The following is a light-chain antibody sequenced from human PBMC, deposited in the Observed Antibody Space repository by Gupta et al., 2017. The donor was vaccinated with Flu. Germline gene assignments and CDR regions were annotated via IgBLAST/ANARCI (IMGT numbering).Light chain of an antibody. CDR3: GTWDSSLSAFV. J-gene: IGLJ3*02. CDR1: SANMGNKY. V-gene: IGLV1-51*01. Sequence: QSGLPQPTVVSAAHGQKVTMICSGRSANMGNKYVSWEKQRPGTAPKLVIYDNNTRPSGIPDRFSGSKSGTAATLGITGLQTGDEADYYCGTWDSSLSAFVFGGGTKLTVL. CDR2: DNN.